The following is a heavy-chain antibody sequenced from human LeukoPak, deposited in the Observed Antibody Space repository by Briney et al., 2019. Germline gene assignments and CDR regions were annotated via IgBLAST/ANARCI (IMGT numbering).Heavy chain of an antibody. CDR1: GGSITRGGCS. CDR3: ARDVSDSSGYYFDY. D-gene: IGHD3-22*01. Sequence: PSQTLSMTYAVAGGSITRGGCSWSWIRQPPGKGLEWIGYIHQSGSTYYNPSLKSRVTMSVDRSKNQFSLKLSSVTAADTAVCYCARDVSDSSGYYFDYWGQGTLVTVSS. J-gene: IGHJ4*02. V-gene: IGHV4-30-2*01. CDR2: IHQSGST.